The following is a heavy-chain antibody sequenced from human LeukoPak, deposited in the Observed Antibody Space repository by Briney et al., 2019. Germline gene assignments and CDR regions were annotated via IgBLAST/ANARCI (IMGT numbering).Heavy chain of an antibody. CDR1: GYTFTSYG. J-gene: IGHJ4*02. D-gene: IGHD2-8*01. Sequence: ASVKVTCKGSGYTFTSYGISWVRQAPGQGLEWMGWISAYNGNTNYAQKLQGRVTMTTDTSTSTAYMELRSLRSDDTAVYYCVIGSVYAIMGGDYWGQGTLVTVSP. CDR3: VIGSVYAIMGGDY. V-gene: IGHV1-18*01. CDR2: ISAYNGNT.